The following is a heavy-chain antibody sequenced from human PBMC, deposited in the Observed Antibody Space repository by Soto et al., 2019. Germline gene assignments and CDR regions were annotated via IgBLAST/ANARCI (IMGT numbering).Heavy chain of an antibody. Sequence: GGSLRLSCAASGFTFSNAWMSWVRQAPGKGLEWVGRIKSKTDGGTTDYAAPVKGRFTISRDNSKKTLYLQMSSLRADDSAVYFCARGSKDSYPGSRIFDSWGRGTLVTVSS. CDR3: ARGSKDSYPGSRIFDS. V-gene: IGHV3-15*01. D-gene: IGHD3-10*01. CDR2: IKSKTDGGTT. J-gene: IGHJ4*02. CDR1: GFTFSNAW.